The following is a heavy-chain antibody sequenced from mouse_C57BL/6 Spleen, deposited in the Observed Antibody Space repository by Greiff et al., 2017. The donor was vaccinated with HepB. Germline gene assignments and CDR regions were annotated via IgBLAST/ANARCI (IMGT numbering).Heavy chain of an antibody. D-gene: IGHD1-1*01. CDR2: IDPENGDT. V-gene: IGHV14-4*01. Sequence: DVQLQQSGAELVRPGASVKLSCTASGFNIKDDYMHWVKQRPEQGLEWIGWIDPENGDTEYASKFQGKATITADTSSNTAYLQLSSLTSEDTAVYYCRGGSSWYYFDYWGQSTTLTVSS. J-gene: IGHJ2*01. CDR1: GFNIKDDY. CDR3: RGGSSWYYFDY.